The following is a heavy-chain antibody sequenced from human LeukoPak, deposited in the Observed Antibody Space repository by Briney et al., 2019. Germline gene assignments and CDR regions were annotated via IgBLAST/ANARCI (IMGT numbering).Heavy chain of an antibody. CDR3: ARDSSSWAFYAFDI. D-gene: IGHD6-13*01. Sequence: SETLSLTCAVYGGSFSGYYWSWIRQPPGKGLEWLGEINHSGSTNYNPSLKSRVTISVDTSKNQFSLKLSSVTAADTAVYYCARDSSSWAFYAFDIWGQGTMVTVSS. CDR2: INHSGST. J-gene: IGHJ3*02. CDR1: GGSFSGYY. V-gene: IGHV4-34*01.